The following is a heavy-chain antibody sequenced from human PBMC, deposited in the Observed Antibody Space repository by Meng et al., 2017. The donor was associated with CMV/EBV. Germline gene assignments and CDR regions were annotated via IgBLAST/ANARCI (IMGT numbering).Heavy chain of an antibody. Sequence: QDLWQVSGTVVVKASETPSLPCTVSGGSISSYYWSWSLQHGVKGLAWIERIYTSGSNNYNPFLQSRVTMSVDTSKNQFSLKLSSVTAADTAVYYCARAEQWRNYYGMDVWGQGTTVTVSS. D-gene: IGHD6-19*01. CDR2: IYTSGSN. CDR1: GGSISSYY. V-gene: IGHV4-4*07. CDR3: ARAEQWRNYYGMDV. J-gene: IGHJ6*02.